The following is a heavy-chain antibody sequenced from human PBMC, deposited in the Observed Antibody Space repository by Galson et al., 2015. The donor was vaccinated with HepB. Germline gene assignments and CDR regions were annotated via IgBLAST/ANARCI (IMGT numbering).Heavy chain of an antibody. Sequence: SETLSLTCTVSGGSISSSSYYWGWIRQPPGKGLEWIGSIYYSGSTYYNPSLKSRVTISVDTSKNQFSLKLSSVTAADTAVYYCARRDRGSRGFDYWGQGTLVTVSS. CDR3: ARRDRGSRGFDY. J-gene: IGHJ4*02. CDR2: IYYSGST. D-gene: IGHD2-15*01. CDR1: GGSISSSSYY. V-gene: IGHV4-39*01.